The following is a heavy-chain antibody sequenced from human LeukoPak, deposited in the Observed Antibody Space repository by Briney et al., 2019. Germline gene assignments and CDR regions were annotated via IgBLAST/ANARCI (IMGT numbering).Heavy chain of an antibody. J-gene: IGHJ4*02. CDR3: ARDSGGWSLDY. D-gene: IGHD6-19*01. CDR1: GESFSGYY. CDR2: INHSGGS. Sequence: SETLSLTCAVYGESFSGYYWSWIRQPPGKGLEWIGEINHSGGSNYNPSLKSRVTISVDTSKNQFSLKLRSVTAADTAVYYCARDSGGWSLDYWGQETLATVSS. V-gene: IGHV4-34*01.